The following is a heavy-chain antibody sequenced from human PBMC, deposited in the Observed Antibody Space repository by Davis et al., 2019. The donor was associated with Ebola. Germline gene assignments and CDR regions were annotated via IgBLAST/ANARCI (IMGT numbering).Heavy chain of an antibody. CDR2: IHYRGST. J-gene: IGHJ4*02. CDR1: GGSISSRNNY. V-gene: IGHV4-39*01. D-gene: IGHD1-26*01. CDR3: ATHSSGSYYYFHY. Sequence: SETLSLTCTVSGGSISSRNNYWGWLRQPSGKGLEWIGRIHYRGSTYYNPSLKSRLTISVDTSKNQFSLNLSSVTAADTAVYYCATHSSGSYYYFHYWGQGTLGTVSS.